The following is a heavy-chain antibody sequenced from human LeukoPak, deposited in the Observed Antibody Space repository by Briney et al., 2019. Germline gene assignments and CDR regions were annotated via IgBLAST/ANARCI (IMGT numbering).Heavy chain of an antibody. CDR2: INPDSGGT. J-gene: IGHJ4*02. CDR3: ARLGGAQGYYYRSGSNHYFDH. Sequence: GASVKVSCKTSGFTFVGHYMHWVRQAPGQGLEWMGWINPDSGGTDYPQKFRGRVTMTRGTSSNTLYMELSSLRSDDTAVYYCARLGGAQGYYYRSGSNHYFDHWGQGTLVTVSS. CDR1: GFTFVGHY. V-gene: IGHV1-2*02. D-gene: IGHD3-10*01.